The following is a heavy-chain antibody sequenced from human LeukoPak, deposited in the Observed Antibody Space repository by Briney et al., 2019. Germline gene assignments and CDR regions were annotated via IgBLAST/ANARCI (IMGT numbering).Heavy chain of an antibody. J-gene: IGHJ4*02. V-gene: IGHV3-30*02. D-gene: IGHD4-17*01. CDR1: GFTFSSYG. CDR3: ARAHTTVITHFDY. Sequence: PGGSLRLSCAASGFTFSSYGMHWVRQAPGKGLEWVAFIRYDGSNKYYADSVKGRFTISRDNAKNSLYLQMNSLRAEDTAVYYCARAHTTVITHFDYWGQGTLVTVSS. CDR2: IRYDGSNK.